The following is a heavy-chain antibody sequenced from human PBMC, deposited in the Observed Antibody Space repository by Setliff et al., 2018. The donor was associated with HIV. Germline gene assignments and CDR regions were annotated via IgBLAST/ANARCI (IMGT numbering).Heavy chain of an antibody. CDR1: GDSISTESF. CDR2: VYHSGAT. D-gene: IGHD3-22*01. CDR3: ARTPRNYYDIRGYPS. V-gene: IGHV4-38-2*01. Sequence: SETLSLTCAVSGDSISTESFWAWLRQPPGKGLEWIGTVYHSGATHWQPSLRSRVTIPVDTSKSQFSMKLSSVTAADTAVYYCARTPRNYYDIRGYPSWGQGTLVTVSS. J-gene: IGHJ4*02.